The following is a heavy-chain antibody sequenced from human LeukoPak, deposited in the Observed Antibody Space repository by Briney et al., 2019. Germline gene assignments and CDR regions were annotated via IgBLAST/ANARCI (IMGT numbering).Heavy chain of an antibody. J-gene: IGHJ5*02. Sequence: ASVKVSCKASGYSFTGYYIHWVRQAPGQGLEWMGWISAYNGNTIYAQKFQGRVTMTTDTSTSTGDMELRSLRSDDTAVYYCARLQYGGEDNWFDPWGQGTLVTVSS. D-gene: IGHD4/OR15-4a*01. CDR1: GYSFTGYY. V-gene: IGHV1-18*04. CDR3: ARLQYGGEDNWFDP. CDR2: ISAYNGNT.